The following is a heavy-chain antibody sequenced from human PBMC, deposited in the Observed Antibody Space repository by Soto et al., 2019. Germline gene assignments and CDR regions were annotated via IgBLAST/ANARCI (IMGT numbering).Heavy chain of an antibody. V-gene: IGHV1-69*06. CDR3: AREGRGKKAGYNGLVSLGY. CDR2: IIPIFNST. CDR1: GSRFSNYV. Sequence: QVQPVQSGAEVKTPGSSLKVSCKVSGSRFSNYVISWVRQAPGHGLEWLGRIIPIFNSTKYAQSFQGRVTITADKSTSTASLELSSLRSDDTAVYYCAREGRGKKAGYNGLVSLGYWGQGTLVTVSS. J-gene: IGHJ4*02. D-gene: IGHD2-2*02.